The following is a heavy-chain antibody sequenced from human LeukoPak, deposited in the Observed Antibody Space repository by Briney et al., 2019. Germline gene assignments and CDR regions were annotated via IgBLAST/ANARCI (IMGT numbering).Heavy chain of an antibody. CDR3: ARHPRAIGGRFDY. CDR1: GDSITGYY. J-gene: IGHJ4*02. Sequence: SETLSLTCSVSGDSITGYYWGWIRQPPGKGLEWIGNIYYTGNTYYNSSLKSRVTISVDTSKNQFSLKLSSVTAADTAVYYCARHPRAIGGRFDYWGQGTLVTVSS. D-gene: IGHD2-21*01. V-gene: IGHV4-39*01. CDR2: IYYTGNT.